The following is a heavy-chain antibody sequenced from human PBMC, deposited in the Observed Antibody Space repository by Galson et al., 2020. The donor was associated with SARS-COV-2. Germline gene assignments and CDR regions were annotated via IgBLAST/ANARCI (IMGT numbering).Heavy chain of an antibody. Sequence: GESLKISCSASGFTFSYYNLHWVRQAPGKGLEYVSAVSRSGGTAYYADSVKGRFTISRDNSKNTLYLQMSSLRADDTAVYYCVKARGDYDSSGPLGTWGQGTLVTVSS. CDR1: GFTFSYYN. V-gene: IGHV3-64D*08. D-gene: IGHD3-22*01. CDR3: VKARGDYDSSGPLGT. CDR2: VSRSGGTA. J-gene: IGHJ5*02.